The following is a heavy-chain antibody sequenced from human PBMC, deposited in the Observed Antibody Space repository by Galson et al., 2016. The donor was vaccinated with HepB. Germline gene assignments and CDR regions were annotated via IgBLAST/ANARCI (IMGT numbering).Heavy chain of an antibody. Sequence: ETLSLTCIVSAGSIISNSYHWGWIRQPPGKGLEWIGTIYYSGNTYYNPSLKSRVTISVDASKNQFSLKLSSVTAADTAVYYCARHDYSNWGTFDYWGQGTLVTVSS. CDR1: AGSIISNSYH. D-gene: IGHD4-11*01. J-gene: IGHJ4*02. CDR3: ARHDYSNWGTFDY. CDR2: IYYSGNT. V-gene: IGHV4-39*01.